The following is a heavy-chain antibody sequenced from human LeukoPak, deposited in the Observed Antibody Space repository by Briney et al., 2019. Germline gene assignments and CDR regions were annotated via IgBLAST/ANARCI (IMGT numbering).Heavy chain of an antibody. CDR3: ARTSYCSSTSCHEGDY. V-gene: IGHV4-39*01. Sequence: SETLSLTCTVSGGSISSSSYYWGWIRQPPGKGLEWIGSIYYSGSTYYNPSLKSRVTISVDTSKNQFSLKLSSVTAADTAVYYCARTSYCSSTSCHEGDYWGQGTLVTVSS. CDR1: GGSISSSSYY. J-gene: IGHJ4*02. CDR2: IYYSGST. D-gene: IGHD2-2*01.